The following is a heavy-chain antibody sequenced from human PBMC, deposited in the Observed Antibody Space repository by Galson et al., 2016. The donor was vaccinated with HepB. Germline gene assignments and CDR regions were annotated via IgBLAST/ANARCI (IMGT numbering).Heavy chain of an antibody. J-gene: IGHJ6*02. CDR2: VWYDGTNK. Sequence: SLRLSCAASGFTFSNNGMNWVRQAPGKGLEWVALVWYDGTNKNSADSVKGRFAISRDNSKNTVQLQMNSLRAEDTDKYYCARMKYSDYGGVDVRGQGTRVTVYS. CDR3: ARMKYSDYGGVDV. CDR1: GFTFSNNG. D-gene: IGHD4/OR15-4a*01. V-gene: IGHV3-33*01.